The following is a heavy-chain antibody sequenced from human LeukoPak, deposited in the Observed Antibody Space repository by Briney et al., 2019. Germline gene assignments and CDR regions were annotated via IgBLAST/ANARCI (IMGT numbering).Heavy chain of an antibody. D-gene: IGHD2-21*01. Sequence: PGGSLRLSCAASGFTFSSYGMHWVRQAPGRGLEWVSVIYSAGSTYYADSVKGRFTISRDDSKNTLFLQMNSLRAEDTAVYYCARVYSGPRGYFDLWGRGSLVTVSS. J-gene: IGHJ2*01. CDR3: ARVYSGPRGYFDL. V-gene: IGHV3-53*01. CDR2: IYSAGST. CDR1: GFTFSSYG.